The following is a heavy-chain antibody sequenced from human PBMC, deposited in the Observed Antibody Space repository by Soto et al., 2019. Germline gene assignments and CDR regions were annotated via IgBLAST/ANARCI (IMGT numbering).Heavy chain of an antibody. CDR1: GYTFSSYY. CDR2: INPSGGYT. Sequence: ASVKVSCKASGYTFSSYYMNWVRQAPGQGLEWLGIINPSGGYTTYAQRFLGRVTMTSDTSTSTVHMELGSLTSEDTAVYYCARNPLLGIAAAGYKWFDPWGQGTLVTVSS. J-gene: IGHJ5*02. D-gene: IGHD6-13*01. V-gene: IGHV1-46*01. CDR3: ARNPLLGIAAAGYKWFDP.